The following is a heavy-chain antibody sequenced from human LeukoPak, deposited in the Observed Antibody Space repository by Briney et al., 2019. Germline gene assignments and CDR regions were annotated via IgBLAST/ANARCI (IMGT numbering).Heavy chain of an antibody. V-gene: IGHV3-30*18. J-gene: IGHJ4*02. CDR2: ISNDGSNK. CDR3: AKAGYSSSWYVDY. CDR1: GFTFSSYG. D-gene: IGHD6-13*01. Sequence: PGGSLRLSCAASGFTFSSYGMHWVRQAPGKGLEWVAVISNDGSNKYYADSVKGRFTISRDNSKNTLYLQMNSLRAEDTAVDYCAKAGYSSSWYVDYWGQGTLVLVSS.